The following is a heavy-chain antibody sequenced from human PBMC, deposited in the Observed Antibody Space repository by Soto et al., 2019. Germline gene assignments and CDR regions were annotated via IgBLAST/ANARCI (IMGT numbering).Heavy chain of an antibody. J-gene: IGHJ6*02. CDR1: GFSLTNGRMG. CDR2: FFSDAER. D-gene: IGHD4-17*01. CDR3: ARMDGDYNYYGLDV. Sequence: QVTLKASGPVLVKPTETLTLTCSVSGFSLTNGRMGVSWIRQPPGKALEWLAHFFSDAERSYSTSMQSRLNMYKDSSGSQVVLTMTNMAPADTATYFCARMDGDYNYYGLDVWVHGIAVTVSS. V-gene: IGHV2-26*01.